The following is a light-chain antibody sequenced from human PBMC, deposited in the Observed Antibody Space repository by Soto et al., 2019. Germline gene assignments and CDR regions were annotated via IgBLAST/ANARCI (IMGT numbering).Light chain of an antibody. CDR3: QQRSNWPRT. CDR2: DAS. J-gene: IGKJ1*01. V-gene: IGKV3-11*01. CDR1: QSVSSY. Sequence: EIVFTHSPATLSLSPGERATLSCRASQSVSSYLAWYQQKPDQAPRLLIYDASNRATGIPARFSGSGSGTDFTLTISSLEPEDFAVYYCQQRSNWPRTFGQGTKVDIK.